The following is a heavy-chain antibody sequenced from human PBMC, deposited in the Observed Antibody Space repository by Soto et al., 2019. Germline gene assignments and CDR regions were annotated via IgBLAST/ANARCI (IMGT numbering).Heavy chain of an antibody. V-gene: IGHV4-59*01. D-gene: IGHD3-10*01. Sequence: SETLSRTCSVAGGSMSEYFWSWIRQSPGKGLEWIGYIYYLGSTDYNPSLKSRVAISVDTSKRQFSLRLTSVTAADTAVYYCARDGYDGSGSPYPAYWGPGTQVTVS. CDR3: ARDGYDGSGSPYPAY. CDR1: GGSMSEYF. J-gene: IGHJ4*02. CDR2: IYYLGST.